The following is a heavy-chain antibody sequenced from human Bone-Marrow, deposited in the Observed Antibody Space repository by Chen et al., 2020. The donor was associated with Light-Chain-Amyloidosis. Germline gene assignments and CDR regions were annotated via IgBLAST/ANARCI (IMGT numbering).Heavy chain of an antibody. Sequence: EEQLVESGGGLLQPGGSLRLSCAGSGFTFSSHWIHWVRQAPGKGLEWVANINQDGSEKYYVDSVKGRFTISRDNAKNSLYLQLNSLRVEDTAVYYCAIHQYWGQGTLVIVSS. CDR3: AIHQY. CDR1: GFTFSSHW. CDR2: INQDGSEK. V-gene: IGHV3-7*01. J-gene: IGHJ4*02.